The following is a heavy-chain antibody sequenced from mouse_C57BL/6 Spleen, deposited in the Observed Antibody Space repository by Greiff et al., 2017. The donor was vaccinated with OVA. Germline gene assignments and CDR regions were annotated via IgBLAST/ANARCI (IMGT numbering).Heavy chain of an antibody. CDR1: GYTFTSYW. CDR3: ARHYSKAWFAY. J-gene: IGHJ3*01. V-gene: IGHV1-69*01. D-gene: IGHD2-5*01. Sequence: VQLQQPGAELVMPGASVKLSCKASGYTFTSYWMHWVKQRPGQGLEWIGEIDPSDSYTNYNQKFKGKSTLTVDKSSSTAYMQLSSLTSEDSAVYYCARHYSKAWFAYWGQGTLVTVSA. CDR2: IDPSDSYT.